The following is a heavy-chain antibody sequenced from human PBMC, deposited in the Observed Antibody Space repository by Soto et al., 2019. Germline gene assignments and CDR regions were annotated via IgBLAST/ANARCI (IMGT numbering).Heavy chain of an antibody. CDR1: GGSISSGGYY. V-gene: IGHV4-31*03. CDR3: ARQRTVTTIFDY. J-gene: IGHJ4*02. CDR2: IYYSGST. Sequence: QVQLQESGPGLVKPSQTLSLTCTASGGSISSGGYYWSWIRQHPGKGLEWIGYIYYSGSTYYNPSLKSRVTISVDTSKNQFSLKLSSVTAADTAVYYCARQRTVTTIFDYWGQGTLVTVSS. D-gene: IGHD4-17*01.